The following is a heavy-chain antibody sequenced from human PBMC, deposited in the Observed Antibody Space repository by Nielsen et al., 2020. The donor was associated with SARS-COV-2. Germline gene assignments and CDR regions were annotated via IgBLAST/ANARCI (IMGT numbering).Heavy chain of an antibody. J-gene: IGHJ6*02. Sequence: GGSLRLSCAASGFTFSSYSMNWVRQAPGKGLEWVSSISSSSSYIYYADSVKGRFTISRDNAKNSLYLQMNSLRAEDTAVYYCASPTGDFWSGYYEMDVWGQGTTVTVSS. V-gene: IGHV3-21*01. CDR3: ASPTGDFWSGYYEMDV. D-gene: IGHD3-3*01. CDR2: ISSSSSYI. CDR1: GFTFSSYS.